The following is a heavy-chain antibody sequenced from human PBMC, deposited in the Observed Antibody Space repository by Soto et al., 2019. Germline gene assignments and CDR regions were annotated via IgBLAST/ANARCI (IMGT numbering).Heavy chain of an antibody. Sequence: PSETLSLTCTVSGGSISSYYWSWIRQPAGKGLDWIGRIYTSGRTNYNPSLKSRVTMSVDTSKKQISLKLSSVTAADTAVYYCARVIDYGDSLNWFDPWGQGTLVTVSS. CDR3: ARVIDYGDSLNWFDP. CDR2: IYTSGRT. V-gene: IGHV4-4*07. D-gene: IGHD4-17*01. CDR1: GGSISSYY. J-gene: IGHJ5*02.